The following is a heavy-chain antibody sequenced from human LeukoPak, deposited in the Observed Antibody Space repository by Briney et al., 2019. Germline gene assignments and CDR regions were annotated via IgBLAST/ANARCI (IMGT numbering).Heavy chain of an antibody. D-gene: IGHD5-24*01. V-gene: IGHV3-7*04. CDR1: GFPFSSYW. J-gene: IGHJ4*02. CDR3: TRVGYIDEGNDY. Sequence: GGSLRLSCVASGFPFSSYWMTWVRQAPAKGLEWVANIKQDGSKESYVDSVKGRFTISRDNAKNSLYLQMNSLRAEDTAIYYCTRVGYIDEGNDYWGQGTLVTVSS. CDR2: IKQDGSKE.